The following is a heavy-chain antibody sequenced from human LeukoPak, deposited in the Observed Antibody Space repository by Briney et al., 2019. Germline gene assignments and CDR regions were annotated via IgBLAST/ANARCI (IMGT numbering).Heavy chain of an antibody. CDR2: IRYDGSNK. Sequence: PGGSLRLSCAASGFTFSSYGMHWVRQAPGKGLEWVAFIRYDGSNKYFADSVKGRFTISRDNSKNTLYLQMNSLRAEDTAVYYCAKDDYYYDSSGYYPFDYWGQGTLVTVSS. V-gene: IGHV3-30*02. J-gene: IGHJ4*02. CDR1: GFTFSSYG. CDR3: AKDDYYYDSSGYYPFDY. D-gene: IGHD3-22*01.